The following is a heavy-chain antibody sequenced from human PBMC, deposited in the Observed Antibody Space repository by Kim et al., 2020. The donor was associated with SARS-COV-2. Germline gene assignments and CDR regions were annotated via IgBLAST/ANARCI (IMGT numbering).Heavy chain of an antibody. D-gene: IGHD6-19*01. J-gene: IGHJ4*02. Sequence: GGSLRLSCAASGFTFSSYGMHWVRQAPGKGLEWVAVISYDGSNKYYADSVKGRFTISRDNSKNTLYLQMNSLRAEDTAVYYCARDLKAVAGTLGYWGQGTLVTVSS. CDR3: ARDLKAVAGTLGY. V-gene: IGHV3-33*05. CDR1: GFTFSSYG. CDR2: ISYDGSNK.